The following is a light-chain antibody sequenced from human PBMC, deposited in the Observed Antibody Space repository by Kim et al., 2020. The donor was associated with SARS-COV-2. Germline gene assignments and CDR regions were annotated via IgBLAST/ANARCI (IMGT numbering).Light chain of an antibody. CDR2: GKN. V-gene: IGLV3-19*01. CDR3: NSRDSSGNEVV. CDR1: SLRSYY. J-gene: IGLJ1*01. Sequence: SSELTQDPAVSVALGQTVRITCQGDSLRSYYASWYQQKPGQAPVLVIYGKNNRPSGIPDRFSGSSSGNTASLTITGAQAGDEADYYCNSRDSSGNEVVFG.